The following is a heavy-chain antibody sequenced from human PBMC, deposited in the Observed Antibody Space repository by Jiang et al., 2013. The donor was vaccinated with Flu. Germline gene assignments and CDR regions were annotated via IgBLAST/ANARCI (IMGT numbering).Heavy chain of an antibody. CDR3: AKEGGDYGDYS. V-gene: IGHV3-30*02. Sequence: VQLLESGGGVVQPGGSLRLSCAASGFTFSSYGMHWVRQAPGKGLEWVAFIRYDGSNKYYADSVKGRFTISRDNSKNTLYLQMNSLRAEDTAVYYCAKEGGDYGDYSWGQGTLVTVSS. D-gene: IGHD4-17*01. J-gene: IGHJ4*02. CDR1: GFTFSSYG. CDR2: IRYDGSNK.